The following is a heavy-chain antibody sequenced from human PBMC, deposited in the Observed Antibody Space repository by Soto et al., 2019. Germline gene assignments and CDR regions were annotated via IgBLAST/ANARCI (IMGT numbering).Heavy chain of an antibody. J-gene: IGHJ4*02. CDR2: IIPIFGTA. V-gene: IGHV1-69*13. CDR1: GGTFSSYA. D-gene: IGHD3-22*01. CDR3: ARVRDYYDSSGYSFDY. Sequence: SVKVSCKASGGTFSSYAISWVRRAPGQGLEWMGGIIPIFGTANYAQKFQGRVTITADESTSTAYMELSSLRSEDTAVYYCARVRDYYDSSGYSFDYWGQGTLVTVSS.